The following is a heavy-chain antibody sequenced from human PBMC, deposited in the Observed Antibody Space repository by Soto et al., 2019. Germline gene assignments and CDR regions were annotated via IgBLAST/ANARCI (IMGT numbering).Heavy chain of an antibody. Sequence: GAEVKKPGESLKISCKGSGYSFVSYWIGWVRQMPGKGLEWMGIIYPGDSDTRYSPSFQGQITISADRSVTAVYLQWSSLKASDTAIYYCARTDGYEIDYWGQGTLVTVSS. CDR2: IYPGDSDT. J-gene: IGHJ4*02. CDR3: ARTDGYEIDY. CDR1: GYSFVSYW. D-gene: IGHD5-12*01. V-gene: IGHV5-51*01.